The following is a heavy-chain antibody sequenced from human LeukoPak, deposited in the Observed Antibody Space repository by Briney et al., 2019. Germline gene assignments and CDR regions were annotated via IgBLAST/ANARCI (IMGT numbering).Heavy chain of an antibody. CDR1: GFTFSSYA. J-gene: IGHJ3*02. Sequence: GGSLRLSCAASGFTFSSYAMSWVRQAPGKGLEWVSAISGSGGSTYYADSVKGRFTISRDNSKNTLYLQMNSLRAEDTAVYYCAKVAPYCSSTCCYFDAFDIWGQGTMVTVSS. D-gene: IGHD2-2*01. CDR2: ISGSGGST. CDR3: AKVAPYCSSTCCYFDAFDI. V-gene: IGHV3-23*01.